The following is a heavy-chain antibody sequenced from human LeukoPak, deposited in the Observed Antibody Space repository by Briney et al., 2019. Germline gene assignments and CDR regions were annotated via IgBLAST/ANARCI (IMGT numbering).Heavy chain of an antibody. D-gene: IGHD4/OR15-4a*01. V-gene: IGHV4-61*02. CDR3: ARDLRTTYDY. J-gene: IGHJ4*02. CDR2: IYTSWST. Sequence: SQTLSLTCTVSGGSISSGSYYWSWIRQPAGKGLEWIGGIYTSWSTNYNPSLKSRVTISVDTSNNQFSLKLSSVTAADTAVYYCARDLRTTYDYWGQGTLVTVSS. CDR1: GGSISSGSYY.